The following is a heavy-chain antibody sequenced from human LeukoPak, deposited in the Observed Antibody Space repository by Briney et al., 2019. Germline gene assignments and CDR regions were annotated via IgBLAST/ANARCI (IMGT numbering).Heavy chain of an antibody. D-gene: IGHD3/OR15-3a*01. CDR2: IYYSGST. J-gene: IGHJ3*02. CDR1: GGSISSYY. CDR3: ARSGFGLGATNAFDI. V-gene: IGHV4-59*01. Sequence: SETLSLTCTVSGGSISSYYWSWIRQPPGKGLEWIGYIYYSGSTNYNPSLKSRVTISVDTSKNQFSLKLSSVTAADTAVYYCARSGFGLGATNAFDIWGQGTMVTVSS.